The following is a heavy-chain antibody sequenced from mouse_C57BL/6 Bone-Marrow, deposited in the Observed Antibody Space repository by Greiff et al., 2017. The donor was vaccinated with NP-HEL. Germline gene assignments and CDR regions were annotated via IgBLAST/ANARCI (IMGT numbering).Heavy chain of an antibody. J-gene: IGHJ2*01. D-gene: IGHD1-1*01. Sequence: VKLQESGPELVKPGASVKISCKASGYAFSSSWMNWVKQRPGKGLEWIGRIYPGDGDTNYNGKFKGKATLTEDKSSSTAYMQLSSLTSEDSAVYFCARRDYYGSSLYYFDYWGQGTTLTVSS. CDR2: IYPGDGDT. V-gene: IGHV1-82*01. CDR3: ARRDYYGSSLYYFDY. CDR1: GYAFSSSW.